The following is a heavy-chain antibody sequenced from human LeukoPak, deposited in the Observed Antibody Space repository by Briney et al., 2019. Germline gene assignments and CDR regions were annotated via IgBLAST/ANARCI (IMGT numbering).Heavy chain of an antibody. V-gene: IGHV4-34*01. CDR1: CGSFSGYY. Sequence: SQTLSLTCAVYCGSFSGYYWSWIRQPPGKGLEWIGEINHNGSTNYNPSLKSRVTISVDTSMTQFSLKLSSVTAADTAVYYCARRETYSSGSSGKGNWFDPWGQGTLVTVSS. D-gene: IGHD6-25*01. J-gene: IGHJ5*02. CDR2: INHNGST. CDR3: ARRETYSSGSSGKGNWFDP.